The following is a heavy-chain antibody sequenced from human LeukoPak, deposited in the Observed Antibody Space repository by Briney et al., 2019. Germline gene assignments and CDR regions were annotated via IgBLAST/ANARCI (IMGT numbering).Heavy chain of an antibody. CDR1: GYTFTTYY. D-gene: IGHD1-14*01. CDR2: INPNSGGT. J-gene: IGHJ4*02. Sequence: ASVRVSCKASGYTFTTYYLHWVRQAPGQGPEWMGWINPNSGGTKYAQKFQGRVTMTRDTSISTAYMDLGRLGSDDTAVYYCARGGYYFDYWGQGTLVTVSS. CDR3: ARGGYYFDY. V-gene: IGHV1-2*02.